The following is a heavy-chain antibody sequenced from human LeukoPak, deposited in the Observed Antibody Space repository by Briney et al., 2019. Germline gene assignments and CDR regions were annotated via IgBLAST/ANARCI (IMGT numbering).Heavy chain of an antibody. CDR2: INHSGST. CDR1: GGSFSGYY. J-gene: IGHJ6*03. D-gene: IGHD6-13*01. CDR3: ARGIIAAAENGYYYYYYYMDV. V-gene: IGHV4-34*01. Sequence: SETLSLTCAVYGGSFSGYYWSWIRQPPGKGLEWIGEINHSGSTNYNPSLKSRVTISVDTSKNQFSLKLSSVTAADTAVYYCARGIIAAAENGYYYYYYYMDVWGKGTTVTVSS.